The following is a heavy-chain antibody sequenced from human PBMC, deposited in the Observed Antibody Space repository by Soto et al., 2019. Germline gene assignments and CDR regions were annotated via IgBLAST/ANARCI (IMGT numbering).Heavy chain of an antibody. CDR3: VKADSFVVVPAAMFY. V-gene: IGHV3-23*01. Sequence: GGSLRLSCAASGFTFSSYAMSWVRQAPGKGLEWVSAISGSGGSTYYADSVKGRFTISRGNSKNTLYLQMNSLRAEDTAVYYCVKADSFVVVPAAMFYWSQGTLVTVSS. CDR2: ISGSGGST. J-gene: IGHJ4*02. D-gene: IGHD2-2*01. CDR1: GFTFSSYA.